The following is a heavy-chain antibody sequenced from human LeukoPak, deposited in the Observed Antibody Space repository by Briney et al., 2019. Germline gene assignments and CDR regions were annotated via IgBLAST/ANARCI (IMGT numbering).Heavy chain of an antibody. J-gene: IGHJ4*02. D-gene: IGHD3-16*01. CDR3: ARGRGGASIFDD. Sequence: PGGSVTLLCAASGFTVGACSMSGVRQAPGKGLQWVSAISAGGSTYYADSVKGRFTMSRDNSKNTLYLQMNSLRTDDTAVYYCARGRGGASIFDDWGRGALVTVSS. CDR2: ISAGGST. CDR1: GFTVGACS. V-gene: IGHV3-53*01.